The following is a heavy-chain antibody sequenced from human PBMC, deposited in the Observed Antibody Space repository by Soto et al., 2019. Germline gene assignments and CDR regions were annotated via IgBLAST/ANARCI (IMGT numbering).Heavy chain of an antibody. CDR3: ARDELTYDGYNWGGWFDP. CDR2: ISSSSSYI. CDR1: GFTFSSYS. J-gene: IGHJ5*02. V-gene: IGHV3-21*01. D-gene: IGHD5-12*01. Sequence: EVQLVESGGGLVKPGGSLRLSCAASGFTFSSYSMNWVRQAPGKGLEWVSSISSSSSYIYYADSVKGRFTISRDNAKNSLYLQMNSLRAEDTAVYYCARDELTYDGYNWGGWFDPWGQGTLVTVSS.